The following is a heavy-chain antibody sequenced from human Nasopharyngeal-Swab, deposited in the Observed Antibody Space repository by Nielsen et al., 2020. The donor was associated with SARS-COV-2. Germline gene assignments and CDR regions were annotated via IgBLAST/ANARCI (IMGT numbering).Heavy chain of an antibody. V-gene: IGHV3-9*01. Sequence: GGSLRLSCAASGFTFDDYAMHWVRQAPGKGLEWVSGISWNSGSIGYADSVKGRFTISRDNAKNSLYLQMDSLRAEDTALYYCAKDMSPNTYYYYMDVWGKGTTVTSP. CDR1: GFTFDDYA. CDR2: ISWNSGSI. J-gene: IGHJ6*03. CDR3: AKDMSPNTYYYYMDV.